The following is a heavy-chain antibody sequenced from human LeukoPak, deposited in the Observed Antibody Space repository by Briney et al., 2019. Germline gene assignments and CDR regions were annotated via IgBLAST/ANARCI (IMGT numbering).Heavy chain of an antibody. CDR3: ARGAQRGYSSSWPLLVDY. CDR1: GGTFSSYA. J-gene: IGHJ4*02. V-gene: IGHV1-69*06. CDR2: IIPIFGTA. Sequence: ASVKVSCKASGGTFSSYAISWVRQAPGQGLEWMGRIIPIFGTATYAQKFQGRVTITADKSTSTAYMELSSLRSGDTAVYYCARGAQRGYSSSWPLLVDYWGQGTLVTVSS. D-gene: IGHD6-13*01.